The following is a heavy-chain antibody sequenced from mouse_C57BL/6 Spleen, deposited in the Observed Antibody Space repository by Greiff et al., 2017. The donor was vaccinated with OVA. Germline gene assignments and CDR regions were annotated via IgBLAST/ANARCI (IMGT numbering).Heavy chain of an antibody. CDR3: ARFYDGSLDAMDY. CDR2: IDPSDSYT. J-gene: IGHJ4*01. CDR1: GYTFTSYW. V-gene: IGHV1-59*01. Sequence: VQLQQPGAELVRPGTSVKLSCKASGYTFTSYWMHWVKQRPGQGLEWIGVIDPSDSYTNYNQKFKGKATLTVDTSSSTAYMQLSSLTSEDSAVYYCARFYDGSLDAMDYWGQGTSVTVSS. D-gene: IGHD2-3*01.